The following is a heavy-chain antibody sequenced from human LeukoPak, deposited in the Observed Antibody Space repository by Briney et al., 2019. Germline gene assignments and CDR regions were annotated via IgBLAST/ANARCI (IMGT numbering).Heavy chain of an antibody. V-gene: IGHV1-2*02. CDR3: ARGGYSYGSGSDASDY. Sequence: ASVKVPCKASGYTFTGYYIHWVRQAPGQGLEWMGWINPNSGGTYYAQQFEGRVTMTSDTPITTAYMELSSLRSDDTAVYCCARGGYSYGSGSDASDYWGQGTPVTVSS. CDR2: INPNSGGT. CDR1: GYTFTGYY. D-gene: IGHD3-10*01. J-gene: IGHJ4*02.